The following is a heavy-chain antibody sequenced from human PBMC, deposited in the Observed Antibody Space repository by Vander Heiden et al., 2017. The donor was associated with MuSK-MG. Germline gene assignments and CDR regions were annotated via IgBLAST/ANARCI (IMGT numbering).Heavy chain of an antibody. J-gene: IGHJ4*02. V-gene: IGHV3-23*01. D-gene: IGHD3-9*01. CDR2: ISGSDGST. CDR1: GFTFSSYA. Sequence: EVQLLQSGGGFIQPGGSLRLSCAASGFTFSSYAMSWVRQAPGKGLGWVSSISGSDGSTYYADSVKGRFTISRDTSKNTLYLQMNSLRAEDTAVYYCAKDPTRTITIFGHWGQGTLVTVSS. CDR3: AKDPTRTITIFGH.